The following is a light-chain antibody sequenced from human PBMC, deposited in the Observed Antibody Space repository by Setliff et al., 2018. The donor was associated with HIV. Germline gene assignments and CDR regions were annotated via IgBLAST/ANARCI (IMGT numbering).Light chain of an antibody. CDR1: SSDIGAYNV. CDR2: DVN. Sequence: SALTQPPSASGSPGQSVTISCTGTSSDIGAYNVVSWFQQHPGKAPKVMIYDVNQRPSGVPDRFSGSKSGNTASLTVSGLQPEDEADYYCSSYAGGPYVFGTGTKVTVL. J-gene: IGLJ1*01. V-gene: IGLV2-8*01. CDR3: SSYAGGPYV.